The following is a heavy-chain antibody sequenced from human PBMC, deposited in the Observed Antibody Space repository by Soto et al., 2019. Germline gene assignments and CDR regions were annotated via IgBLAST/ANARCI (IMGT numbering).Heavy chain of an antibody. CDR1: GYPFTTYW. CDR3: ARQRIEAAFDAFDI. CDR2: IYPGDSET. Sequence: PGESQKISCQVSGYPFTTYWIGWIRQMPGKGLEWMGIIYPGDSETRYSPSFQGQVTISADKSNTTAYLQWSGLKASDTSMYYCARQRIEAAFDAFDIWGQGTMVTVSS. J-gene: IGHJ3*02. D-gene: IGHD6-13*01. V-gene: IGHV5-51*01.